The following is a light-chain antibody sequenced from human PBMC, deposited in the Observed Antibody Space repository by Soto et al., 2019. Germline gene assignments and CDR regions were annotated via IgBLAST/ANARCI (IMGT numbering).Light chain of an antibody. CDR3: QKYNNWPPWT. V-gene: IGKV3-15*01. CDR2: GAS. CDR1: QSVSSN. Sequence: EIVMTQSPATLSVSPGERATLSCRASQSVSSNLAWYQQKPGQAHRLLIYGASTRATGIPARFSGSGSVTEFNLTISSLQSDYFAVYYCQKYNNWPPWTFGQGTKLEIK. J-gene: IGKJ2*02.